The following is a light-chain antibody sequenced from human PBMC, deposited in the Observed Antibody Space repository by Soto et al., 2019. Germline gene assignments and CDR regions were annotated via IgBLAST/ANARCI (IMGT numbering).Light chain of an antibody. J-gene: IGLJ2*01. CDR1: SSDVRSYNL. CDR3: CSYAGGATV. Sequence: QSALTQPASVSGSPGQSITISCTGTSSDVRSYNLVSWYQHHPGKAPKLILYEGSKRPSGVSNRFSGSKSGNTASLTISGLHADDEADYYCCSYAGGATVFGGGTKLTVL. CDR2: EGS. V-gene: IGLV2-23*01.